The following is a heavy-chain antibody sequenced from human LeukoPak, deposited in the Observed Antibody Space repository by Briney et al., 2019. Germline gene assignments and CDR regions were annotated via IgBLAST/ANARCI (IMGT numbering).Heavy chain of an antibody. CDR1: GFTFSSYA. CDR3: AKSRGSGEYYYYYMDV. D-gene: IGHD2-15*01. CDR2: ISGSGGST. V-gene: IGHV3-23*01. Sequence: GGSLRLSCAASGFTFSSYAMSWVRQAPGKGLEWVSAISGSGGSTYYADSVKGRFTISRDNSKNTLYLQMNSLRAEDTAVYYCAKSRGSGEYYYYYMDVWGKGTTVTISS. J-gene: IGHJ6*03.